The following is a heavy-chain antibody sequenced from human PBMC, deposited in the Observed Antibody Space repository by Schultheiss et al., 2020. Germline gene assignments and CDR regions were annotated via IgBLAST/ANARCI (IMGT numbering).Heavy chain of an antibody. CDR2: ISGSGGST. Sequence: GGSLRLSCVASGFTFSSYAMSWVRQAPGKGLEWVSAISGSGGSTYYADSVKGRFTISRDNSKNTLYLQMNSLRAEDTAVYYCAKDATSPHYDYVWGSYRYNNWFDHWGQGTLVTVSS. D-gene: IGHD3-16*02. CDR3: AKDATSPHYDYVWGSYRYNNWFDH. V-gene: IGHV3-23*01. J-gene: IGHJ5*02. CDR1: GFTFSSYA.